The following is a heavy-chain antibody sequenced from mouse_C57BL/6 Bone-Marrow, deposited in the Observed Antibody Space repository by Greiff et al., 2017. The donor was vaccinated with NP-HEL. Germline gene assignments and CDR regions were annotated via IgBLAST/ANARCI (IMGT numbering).Heavy chain of an antibody. Sequence: VKLMESDAELVKPGASVKISCKVSGYTFTDHTIHWMKQRPEQGLEWIGYIYPRDGSTKYNEKFKGKATLTADKSSSTAYMQLNSLTSEDSAVYYCARFGYYYAMDYWGQGTSVTVSS. J-gene: IGHJ4*01. CDR1: GYTFTDHT. V-gene: IGHV1-78*01. CDR2: IYPRDGST. CDR3: ARFGYYYAMDY.